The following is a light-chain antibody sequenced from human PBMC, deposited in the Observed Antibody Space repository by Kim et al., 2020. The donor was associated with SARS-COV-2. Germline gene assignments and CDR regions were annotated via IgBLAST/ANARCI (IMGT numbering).Light chain of an antibody. CDR3: QVWDSSIDHYV. CDR1: NIGSKS. Sequence: SYELTQPPSVSVAPGKTARITCGGNNIGSKSVHWYQQKPGQAPVLVIYYDSDRPSGTPERFSGSNSGNTATLTISRVEAGDEADYYCQVWDSSIDHYVFG. J-gene: IGLJ1*01. V-gene: IGLV3-21*04. CDR2: YDS.